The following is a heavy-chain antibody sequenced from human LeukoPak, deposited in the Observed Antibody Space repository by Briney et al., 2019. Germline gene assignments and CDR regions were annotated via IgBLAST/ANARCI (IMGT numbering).Heavy chain of an antibody. D-gene: IGHD4-17*01. CDR1: GFTVSSKY. V-gene: IGHV3-53*05. CDR3: GRETTVATTTYFD. J-gene: IGHJ4*02. CDR2: IYSGGST. Sequence: GGSLRLSCAASGFTVSSKYMSWVRQAPGKGLEWVSVIYSGGSTYYADSVKGRFTISRDNSKNTLYLQMNSLRAEDSAVFYCGRETTVATTTYFDWGQGVLVTVSS.